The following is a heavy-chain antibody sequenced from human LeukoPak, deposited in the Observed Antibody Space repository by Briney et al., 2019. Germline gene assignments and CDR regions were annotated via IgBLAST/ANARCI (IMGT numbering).Heavy chain of an antibody. D-gene: IGHD3-10*01. V-gene: IGHV4-39*07. Sequence: SETLSLTCTVSGGSINSNNYYWGWTRQPPGKGLEWIGSFHYGGITYYNPSLKSRVTISVDTSKNQFSLKLDSVTAADTAVYYCARDPPDYGSGVASPFDYWGQGTLVTVSS. CDR2: FHYGGIT. J-gene: IGHJ4*02. CDR1: GGSINSNNYY. CDR3: ARDPPDYGSGVASPFDY.